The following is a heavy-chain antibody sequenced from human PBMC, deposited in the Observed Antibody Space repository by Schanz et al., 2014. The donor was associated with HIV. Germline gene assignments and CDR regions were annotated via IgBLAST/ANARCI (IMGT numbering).Heavy chain of an antibody. D-gene: IGHD3-3*01. CDR1: GFTFSSYS. Sequence: EVQLVESGGGLVQPGGSLRLSCAASGFTFSSYSMNWVRQAPEKGLEWVSYISSSSSTIYYADSVKGRFTISRDNAKNSLYLQMSSLRDEDTAVYYCARDLYDFWSGTQYYLEYWGQGTLVTVSS. CDR3: ARDLYDFWSGTQYYLEY. CDR2: ISSSSSTI. J-gene: IGHJ4*02. V-gene: IGHV3-48*02.